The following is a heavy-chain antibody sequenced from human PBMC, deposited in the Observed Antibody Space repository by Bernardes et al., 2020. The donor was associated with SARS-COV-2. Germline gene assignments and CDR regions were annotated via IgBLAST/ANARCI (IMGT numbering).Heavy chain of an antibody. V-gene: IGHV4-4*07. D-gene: IGHD2-15*01. CDR2: INLSGST. CDR1: GGSISSYY. CDR3: ARAGVMVVAATLEYYNGLDV. Sequence: SETLSLTCTLAGGSISSYYWTWIRQPAGKGLEWIGRINLSGSTNYNPSLKSRVTMSVDTSKNQVSLKVNSVTTADTAVYYCARAGVMVVAATLEYYNGLDVWGQGTTVTVSS. J-gene: IGHJ6*02.